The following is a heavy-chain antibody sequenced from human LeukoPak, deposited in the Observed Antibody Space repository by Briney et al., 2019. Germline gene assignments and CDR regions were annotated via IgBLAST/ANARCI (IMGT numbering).Heavy chain of an antibody. CDR2: TYYRSKWYN. Sequence: SQTLSLTCAISGDSVSSNSAAWNWIRQSPSRGLEWLGRTYYRSKWYNDYAVSVKSRITINPDTSKNQFSLHLNSVTPEDTAVYYCAREGRRILRFLEWPLTHNWFDPWGQGTLVTVSS. D-gene: IGHD3-3*01. CDR1: GDSVSSNSAA. J-gene: IGHJ5*02. V-gene: IGHV6-1*01. CDR3: AREGRRILRFLEWPLTHNWFDP.